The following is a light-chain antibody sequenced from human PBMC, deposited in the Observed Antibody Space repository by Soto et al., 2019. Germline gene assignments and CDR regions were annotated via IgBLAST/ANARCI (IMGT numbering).Light chain of an antibody. V-gene: IGLV1-44*01. Sequence: QSVLTQPPSASGTPGQRVSISCSGRASDIGTNTVNWYQQFPGTAPKLLLHSNDQRPSGVPDRFSGSKSGTSASLAISGLQSDDEADYYCVTWDGSLNGDVFGTGTKLTVL. CDR2: SND. CDR3: VTWDGSLNGDV. J-gene: IGLJ1*01. CDR1: ASDIGTNT.